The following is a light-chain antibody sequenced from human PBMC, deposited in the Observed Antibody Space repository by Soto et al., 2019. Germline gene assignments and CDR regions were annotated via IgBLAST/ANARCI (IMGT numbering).Light chain of an antibody. CDR2: SNN. Sequence: QSVLTQPPSASGTPGQRVTISCSGSSSKIGSNIVNWYQQLPGTAPKLLIYSNNQRPSGVPDRFSGSKSGTSASLAISGLQSEDEADYYCAAWDDSLNGYVFGTGTKVTVL. V-gene: IGLV1-44*01. CDR3: AAWDDSLNGYV. J-gene: IGLJ1*01. CDR1: SSKIGSNI.